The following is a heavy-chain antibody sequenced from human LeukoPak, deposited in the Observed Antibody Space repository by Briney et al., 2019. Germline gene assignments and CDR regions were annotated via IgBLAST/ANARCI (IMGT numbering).Heavy chain of an antibody. Sequence: GSSAKVSCKASGYTFTGYYMHWVRQAPGQGLEWMGRINPNSGGTNYAQKFQGRVTMTRDTSISTAYVELSRLRSDDTAVYYCARDKGHYYYYHYYMDVWGKGTTVTVSS. D-gene: IGHD3-3*02. J-gene: IGHJ6*03. CDR3: ARDKGHYYYYHYYMDV. CDR2: INPNSGGT. CDR1: GYTFTGYY. V-gene: IGHV1-2*06.